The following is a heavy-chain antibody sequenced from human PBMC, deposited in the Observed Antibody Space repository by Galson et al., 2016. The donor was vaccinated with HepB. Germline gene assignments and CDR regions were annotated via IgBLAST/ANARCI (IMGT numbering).Heavy chain of an antibody. CDR3: ARAIMTPSDNWFDP. D-gene: IGHD2-8*01. Sequence: SVKVSCKASGYTFINYYIHWVRQAPGQGLEWMGIINPLSGGTDYAQRFQGRVTVTRDTSTSTVSMELSSLRSEDTAVYYCARAIMTPSDNWFDPWGQGSLVTVSS. CDR1: GYTFINYY. V-gene: IGHV1-46*01. J-gene: IGHJ5*02. CDR2: INPLSGGT.